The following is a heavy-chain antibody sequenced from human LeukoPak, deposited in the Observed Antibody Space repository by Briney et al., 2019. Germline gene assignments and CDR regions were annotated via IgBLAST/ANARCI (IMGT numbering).Heavy chain of an antibody. J-gene: IGHJ3*02. D-gene: IGHD1-26*01. CDR1: GYTFINYG. CDR2: ISAYTGST. CDR3: ARTVGATGAFDI. V-gene: IGHV1-18*01. Sequence: ASVKVSCKASGYTFINYGLTWGREGPGPGFEWMGWISAYTGSTNYAQKLQGRVTMPTDPSTSTAYMELRSLRSDDTAVYYCARTVGATGAFDIWGQGTMVIVSS.